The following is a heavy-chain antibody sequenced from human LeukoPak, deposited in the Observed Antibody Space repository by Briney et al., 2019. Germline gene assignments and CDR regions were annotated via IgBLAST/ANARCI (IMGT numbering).Heavy chain of an antibody. CDR3: ARGLGLRYFDWSKNWFDP. Sequence: SETLSLTCAVYGGSFSGYYWRWIRQPPGKGLEWSGEINHSGSTNYNPPLNSRVTISVDTSKNQFSLKLSSVTAADTAVYYCARGLGLRYFDWSKNWFDPWGQGTLVTVSS. D-gene: IGHD3-9*01. CDR1: GGSFSGYY. CDR2: INHSGST. V-gene: IGHV4-34*01. J-gene: IGHJ5*02.